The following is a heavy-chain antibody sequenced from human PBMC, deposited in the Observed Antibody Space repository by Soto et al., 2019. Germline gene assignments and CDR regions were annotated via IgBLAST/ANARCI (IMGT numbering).Heavy chain of an antibody. Sequence: GGSLRLSCVASGFTFSSYSMNWVRQAPGKGLEWVSYISSSSSTIYYADSVKGRFTIPRDKAKNSLYLQMNSLRDEDTAVYYCAREQSLRRGYPLDYHYYYGMDVWGQGTTVTVSS. CDR3: AREQSLRRGYPLDYHYYYGMDV. CDR2: ISSSSSTI. J-gene: IGHJ6*02. V-gene: IGHV3-48*02. CDR1: GFTFSSYS. D-gene: IGHD5-18*01.